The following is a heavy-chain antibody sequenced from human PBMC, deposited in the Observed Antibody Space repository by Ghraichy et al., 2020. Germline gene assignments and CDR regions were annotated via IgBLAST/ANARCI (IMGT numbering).Heavy chain of an antibody. CDR3: ARDLGYCSGGSCYAGGRYFDY. CDR1: GGSFSGYY. J-gene: IGHJ4*02. V-gene: IGHV4-34*01. D-gene: IGHD2-15*01. Sequence: SETLSLTCAVYGGSFSGYYWSWIRQPPGKGLEWIGEINHSGSTNYNPSLKSRVTISVDTSKNQFSLKLSSVTAADTAVYYCARDLGYCSGGSCYAGGRYFDYWGQGTLVTVSS. CDR2: INHSGST.